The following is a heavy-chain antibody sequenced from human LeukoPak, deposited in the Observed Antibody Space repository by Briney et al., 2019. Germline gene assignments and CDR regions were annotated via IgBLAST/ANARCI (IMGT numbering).Heavy chain of an antibody. V-gene: IGHV4-38-2*02. CDR3: ARSLARGVAGPDY. Sequence: SETLSLTCTVSGYSISSGYYWGWIRQPPGKGLEWIGSIYRSGSTYYNPSLKSRVTISVDTSKNQFSLKLSSVTAADTAVYYCARSLARGVAGPDYWGQGTLVTVSS. CDR1: GYSISSGYY. D-gene: IGHD6-19*01. J-gene: IGHJ4*02. CDR2: IYRSGST.